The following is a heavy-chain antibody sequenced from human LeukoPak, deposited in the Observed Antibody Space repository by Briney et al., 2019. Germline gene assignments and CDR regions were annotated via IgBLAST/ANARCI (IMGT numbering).Heavy chain of an antibody. CDR2: INSDGSST. CDR3: ARADCSSTSCYDYYYYGMDV. V-gene: IGHV3-74*01. J-gene: IGHJ6*02. CDR1: GFTFSSYW. D-gene: IGHD2-2*01. Sequence: PGGSLRLSCAASGFTFSSYWMHWVRQAPGKGLVWVSRINSDGSSTSYADSVKGRFTISRDNAKNTLYLQMNSLRAEDTAVYYCARADCSSTSCYDYYYYGMDVWGQGTTVTVSS.